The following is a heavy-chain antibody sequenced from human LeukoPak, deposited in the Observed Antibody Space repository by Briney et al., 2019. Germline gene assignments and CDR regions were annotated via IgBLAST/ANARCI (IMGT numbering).Heavy chain of an antibody. Sequence: PGGSLRLSCAASGFTASSKYMSWARQAPGKGLEWVSVIYSGGNTFYADSVKGRFTISRDNSKNTLYLQMNSLRADDTAVYYCAREVFMGATRFDYWGQGTLVTVSS. CDR1: GFTASSKY. J-gene: IGHJ4*02. V-gene: IGHV3-53*01. CDR2: IYSGGNT. D-gene: IGHD1-26*01. CDR3: AREVFMGATRFDY.